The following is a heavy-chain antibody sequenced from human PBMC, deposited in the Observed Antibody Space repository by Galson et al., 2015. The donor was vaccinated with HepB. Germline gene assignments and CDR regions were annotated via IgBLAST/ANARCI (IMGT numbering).Heavy chain of an antibody. J-gene: IGHJ5*02. D-gene: IGHD3-22*01. V-gene: IGHV4-4*07. Sequence: TLSLTCSVSGDSISSYSWSWIRQPAGKGLEWIGRIYSGGSTNYNPSLKSRVSMSVDTAKNQFSLKLSSVTAADTAVYYCARGVVNSGYFVSRKANWFDPWGQGTLVSVSS. CDR1: GDSISSYS. CDR3: ARGVVNSGYFVSRKANWFDP. CDR2: IYSGGST.